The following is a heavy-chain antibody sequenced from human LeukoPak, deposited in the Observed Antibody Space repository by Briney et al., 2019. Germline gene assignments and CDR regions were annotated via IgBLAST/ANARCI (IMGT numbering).Heavy chain of an antibody. CDR2: LYSGGST. Sequence: GGSLRLSCAASGFTVSSNYMSWVRQAPGKGLEWVSILYSGGSTYYADSVKGRFSISRDNAKNSLYLQMNSLRAEDTALYYCAKAYYYDSSGPTFDYWGQGTLVTVSS. CDR3: AKAYYYDSSGPTFDY. CDR1: GFTVSSNY. V-gene: IGHV3-53*05. J-gene: IGHJ4*02. D-gene: IGHD3-22*01.